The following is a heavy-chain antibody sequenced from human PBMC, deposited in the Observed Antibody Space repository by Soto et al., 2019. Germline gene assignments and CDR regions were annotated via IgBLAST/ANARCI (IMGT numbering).Heavy chain of an antibody. CDR1: GFPFNHYW. CDR2: INNDGSST. V-gene: IGHV3-74*01. J-gene: IGHJ4*02. CDR3: ARDHYGDYYFDS. D-gene: IGHD4-17*01. Sequence: GGSLRLSCAASGFPFNHYWMHWVRQAPGKGLLWVARINNDGSSTSYADSVKGRFTISRDNAMNTLYLQIYSLRAEDTAVYYCARDHYGDYYFDSWGQGTLVTVSS.